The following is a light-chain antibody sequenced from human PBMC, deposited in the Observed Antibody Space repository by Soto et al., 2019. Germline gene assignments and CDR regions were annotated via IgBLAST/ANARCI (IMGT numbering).Light chain of an antibody. CDR3: QQYSNWPPIT. Sequence: EIVMTQSPATLSVSPGERATLSCRASQSVSGNLAWYQQKPGQAPRLLIYGASTRATGIPARFSGSGSGTEFTLPISRLQSEDFAVYYCQQYSNWPPITFGQGTRLEIK. CDR1: QSVSGN. J-gene: IGKJ5*01. V-gene: IGKV3-15*01. CDR2: GAS.